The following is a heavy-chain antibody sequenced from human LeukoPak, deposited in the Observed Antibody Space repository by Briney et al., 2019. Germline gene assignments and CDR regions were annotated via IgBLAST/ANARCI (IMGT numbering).Heavy chain of an antibody. D-gene: IGHD4-17*01. J-gene: IGHJ5*02. CDR1: GGSFSGYY. V-gene: IGHV4-34*01. CDR2: INHSGST. CDR3: ATLRDYGDYASVLDWFDP. Sequence: SETLSLTCAVYGGSFSGYYWSWIRQPPGKGLEWIGEINHSGSTNYNPSLKSRVTISVDTSKNQFSLKLSSVTAADTAVYYYATLRDYGDYASVLDWFDPWGQGTLVTVSS.